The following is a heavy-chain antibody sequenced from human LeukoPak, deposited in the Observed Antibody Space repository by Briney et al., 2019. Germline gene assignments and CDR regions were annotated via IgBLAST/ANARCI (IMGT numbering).Heavy chain of an antibody. V-gene: IGHV4-59*11. CDR1: GGSISSHY. J-gene: IGHJ4*02. CDR3: ASSCKDCGGGRYGFTPFYLDY. CDR2: IYYSGST. Sequence: SETLSLTCTVSGGSISSHYWSWIRQPPGKGLEWIGYIYYSGSTNYNPSLKSRVTISVDTSKNQFSLKLSSVTAADTAVYYCASSCKDCGGGRYGFTPFYLDYWGQGTLVTVSS. D-gene: IGHD2-21*02.